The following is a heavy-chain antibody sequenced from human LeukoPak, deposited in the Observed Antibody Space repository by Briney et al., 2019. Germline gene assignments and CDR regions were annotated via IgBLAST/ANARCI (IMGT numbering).Heavy chain of an antibody. Sequence: GGSLRLSCAASGFTFSSYGMHWVRQAPGKGLEWVAVISYGGSNKYYADSVKGRFTISRDNSKNTLYLQMNSLRAEDTAVYYCAKDTLYYDSSGENDYWGQGTLVTVSS. J-gene: IGHJ4*02. V-gene: IGHV3-30*18. CDR1: GFTFSSYG. D-gene: IGHD3-22*01. CDR2: ISYGGSNK. CDR3: AKDTLYYDSSGENDY.